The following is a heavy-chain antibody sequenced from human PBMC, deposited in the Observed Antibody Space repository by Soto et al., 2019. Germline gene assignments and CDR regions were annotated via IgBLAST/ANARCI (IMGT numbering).Heavy chain of an antibody. J-gene: IGHJ6*02. D-gene: IGHD4-4*01. CDR1: GYSFTSYW. CDR2: IDPSDSYT. CDR3: GRLQSSKYYYYYYGMDV. V-gene: IGHV5-10-1*01. Sequence: ESLKISCKGSGYSFTSYWISWVRQMPGKGLEWMGRIDPSDSYTNYSPSFQGHVTISADKSISTAYLQWSSLKASDTAMYYCGRLQSSKYYYYYYGMDVWGPGTTVTVFS.